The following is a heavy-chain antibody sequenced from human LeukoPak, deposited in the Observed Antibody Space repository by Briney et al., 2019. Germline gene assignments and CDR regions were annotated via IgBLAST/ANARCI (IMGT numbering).Heavy chain of an antibody. Sequence: PSETLSLTCAVSGGSFSGYYWSWVRQPPGKGLEWVGAINHSGSTNYYPSLKSLVTISVDTSKNQFSLKLRSVTAADTAVYYCARGRQQLVLYYYYYMDVWGKGTTVTVSS. D-gene: IGHD6-13*01. CDR3: ARGRQQLVLYYYYYMDV. J-gene: IGHJ6*03. CDR1: GGSFSGYY. V-gene: IGHV4-34*01. CDR2: INHSGST.